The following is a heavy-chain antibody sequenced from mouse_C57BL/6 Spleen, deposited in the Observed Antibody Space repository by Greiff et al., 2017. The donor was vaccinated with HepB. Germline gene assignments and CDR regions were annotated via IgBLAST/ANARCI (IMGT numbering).Heavy chain of an antibody. J-gene: IGHJ4*01. CDR1: GYTFTSYW. CDR2: IHPNSGST. CDR3: AKISYDYDLYYAMDY. D-gene: IGHD2-4*01. V-gene: IGHV1-64*01. Sequence: QVQLKQPGAELVKPGASVKLSCKASGYTFTSYWMHWVKQRPGQGLEWIGMIHPNSGSTNYNEKFKSKATLTVDKSSSTAYMQLSSLTSEDSAVYYCAKISYDYDLYYAMDYWGQGTSVTVSS.